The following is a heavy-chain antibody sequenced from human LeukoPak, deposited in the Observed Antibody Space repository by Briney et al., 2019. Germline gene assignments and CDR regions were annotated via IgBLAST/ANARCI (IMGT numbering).Heavy chain of an antibody. CDR3: AIGCGRTITGPNYYGSASYYRARGSCFDP. D-gene: IGHD3-10*01. CDR2: INHSRSN. V-gene: IGHV4-34*01. CDR1: GGSFSGYY. Sequence: SDTVSLTCAVYGGSFSGYYWSGIGQPPAQGLERIGEINHSRSNNYTQSLKSLVTIAVDTSNTQFSRKLSSVTAADTAVYYCAIGCGRTITGPNYYGSASYYRARGSCFDPWGQGTLVTVSS. J-gene: IGHJ5*02.